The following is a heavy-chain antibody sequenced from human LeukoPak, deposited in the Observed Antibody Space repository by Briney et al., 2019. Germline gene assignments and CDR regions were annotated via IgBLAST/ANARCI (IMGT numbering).Heavy chain of an antibody. CDR3: ARRQGCSSTSCPPDY. J-gene: IGHJ4*02. D-gene: IGHD2-2*01. CDR2: IYPGDSDT. CDR1: GYSFNTYW. V-gene: IGHV5-51*01. Sequence: GESLKISCRGSGYSFNTYWIGWVRHMPGKGLEWMGIIYPGDSDTRYSPSFQGQVTMSADKSINAAYLQWSSLRASDTAMYYCARRQGCSSTSCPPDYWGQGTLVTVSS.